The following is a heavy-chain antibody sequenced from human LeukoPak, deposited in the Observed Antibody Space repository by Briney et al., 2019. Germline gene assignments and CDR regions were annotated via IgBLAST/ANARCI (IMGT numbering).Heavy chain of an antibody. V-gene: IGHV1-69*05. J-gene: IGHJ4*02. D-gene: IGHD3-10*01. CDR3: ARGGGSGSYYVDY. Sequence: GASVKVSCKASGGTFSSYAISWVRQAPGQGLEWMGGIIPIFGTANYAQKFQGRVTITTDESTSTAYMELSSLRSEDTAVYYWARGGGSGSYYVDYWGQGTLVTVSS. CDR2: IIPIFGTA. CDR1: GGTFSSYA.